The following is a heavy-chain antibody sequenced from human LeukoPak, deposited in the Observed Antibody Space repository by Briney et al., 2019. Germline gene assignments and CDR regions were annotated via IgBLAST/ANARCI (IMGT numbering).Heavy chain of an antibody. Sequence: SETLSLTCTVSGGSVKSHYWSWIRQSPGKGLEWIGHIYVSGSNNYNPSLKSRVTISVDTTKNQFYLKLSSVTAADTAVYYCTRHSISDVYQFDYWGQGTLVTVSS. V-gene: IGHV4-59*08. CDR3: TRHSISDVYQFDY. J-gene: IGHJ4*02. CDR1: GGSVKSHY. CDR2: IYVSGSN. D-gene: IGHD2-2*01.